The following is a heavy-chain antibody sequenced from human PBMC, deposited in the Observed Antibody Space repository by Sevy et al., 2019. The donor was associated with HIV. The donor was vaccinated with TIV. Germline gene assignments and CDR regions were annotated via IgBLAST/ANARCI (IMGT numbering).Heavy chain of an antibody. CDR2: ISGDGENT. D-gene: IGHD3-3*02. J-gene: IGHJ3*02. CDR3: ARDGRGISALDI. CDR1: EFIFSSHA. Sequence: GGSLRLSCVASEFIFSSHAVSWVRQAPGKGLEWVSAISGDGENTHYADSVRGRFTISRDNFKNTLQLKMKSLGAEDTALYYCARDGRGISALDIWGPGTMVTVSS. V-gene: IGHV3-23*01.